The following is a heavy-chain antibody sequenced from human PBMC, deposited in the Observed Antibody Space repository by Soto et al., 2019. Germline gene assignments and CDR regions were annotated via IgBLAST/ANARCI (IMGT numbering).Heavy chain of an antibody. CDR3: ARFEYSSSSKAFDI. J-gene: IGHJ3*02. Sequence: SGPTLVNPTQTLTLTCTFSGFSLSTSGVGVGWIRQPPGKALEWLALIYWDDDKRYSPSLKSRLTITKDTSKNQVVLTITNMDPVDTATYYCARFEYSSSSKAFDIWGQGTMVTVSS. D-gene: IGHD6-6*01. CDR2: IYWDDDK. V-gene: IGHV2-5*02. CDR1: GFSLSTSGVG.